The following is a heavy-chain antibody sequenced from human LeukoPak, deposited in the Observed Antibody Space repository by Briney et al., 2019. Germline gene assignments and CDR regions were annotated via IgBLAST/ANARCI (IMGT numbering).Heavy chain of an antibody. CDR2: VYNSEYT. Sequence: PSETLFLTCTVSGGSFTGYYWTWIRQPPGEGLEWIGYVYNSEYTKYNPSLKSRVTISLDTSKSQFSLKLSSVTAADTAAYYCARTHGSSGYYVFDYWGQGTLVTVSS. J-gene: IGHJ4*02. D-gene: IGHD2-15*01. V-gene: IGHV4-59*01. CDR1: GGSFTGYY. CDR3: ARTHGSSGYYVFDY.